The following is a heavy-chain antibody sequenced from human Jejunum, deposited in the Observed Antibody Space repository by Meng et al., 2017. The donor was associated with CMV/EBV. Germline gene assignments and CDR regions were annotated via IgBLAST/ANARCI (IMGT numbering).Heavy chain of an antibody. CDR2: ITTDGTT. V-gene: IGHV3-74*01. J-gene: IGHJ4*02. CDR1: GFNFSNYW. CDR3: TGLDY. Sequence: GQLVCAGGCLVQPCGSLRLSFAHSGFNFSNYWMHLVRQEPGKGLLWVSRITTDGTTNYAESVKGRFSISRDNAKNTLYLQMKSLRAEETGVYYCTGLDYWGQGTLVTVSS.